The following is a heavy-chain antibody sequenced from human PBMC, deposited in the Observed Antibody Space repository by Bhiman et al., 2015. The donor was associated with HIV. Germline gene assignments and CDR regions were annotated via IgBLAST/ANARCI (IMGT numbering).Heavy chain of an antibody. D-gene: IGHD3-10*01. J-gene: IGHJ6*03. CDR2: ISGSGSTI. CDR3: ARERDYYGSGSYVPLYYMDV. V-gene: IGHV3-48*03. Sequence: EVQLVESGGDLVQPGGSLRLSCAASGFTFSSYEMNWVRQAPGKGLEWVSYISGSGSTIYYADSVKGRFTISRDNSENTLYLQMNSLRAEDTAVYYCARERDYYGSGSYVPLYYMDVWGKGTTVTVSS. CDR1: GFTFSSYE.